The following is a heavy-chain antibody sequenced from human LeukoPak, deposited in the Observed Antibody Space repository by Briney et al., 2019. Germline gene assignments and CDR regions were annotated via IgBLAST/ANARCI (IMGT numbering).Heavy chain of an antibody. CDR3: ARDIPHNWLDS. V-gene: IGHV3-74*01. Sequence: PGGSLRLSCTASGLTFSTYWMHWVRQAPGKGLEWVARVEKNGKSVYADSVRGRFTISRDIATNMMYLQMNSLKADDTAVYYCARDIPHNWLDSWGQGTLVIVSS. CDR1: GLTFSTYW. D-gene: IGHD2-21*01. CDR2: VEKNGKSV. J-gene: IGHJ5*01.